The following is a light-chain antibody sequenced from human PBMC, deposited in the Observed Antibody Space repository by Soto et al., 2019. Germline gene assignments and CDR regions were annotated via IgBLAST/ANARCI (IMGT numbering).Light chain of an antibody. Sequence: QSALTQPASVSGSPGQSITISCTGTSSDVGGYDYVSWCQQHPGKAPKLMIYDVVNRPSGVSNRFSGSKSGNTASLTISGLQAEDEADYYCSSYTSNSIYVFGTGTKLTVL. V-gene: IGLV2-14*01. CDR2: DVV. CDR3: SSYTSNSIYV. J-gene: IGLJ1*01. CDR1: SSDVGGYDY.